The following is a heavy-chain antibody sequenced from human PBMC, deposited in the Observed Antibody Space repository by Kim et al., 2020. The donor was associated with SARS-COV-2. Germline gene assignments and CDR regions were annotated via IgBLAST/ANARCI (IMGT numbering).Heavy chain of an antibody. J-gene: IGHJ4*02. V-gene: IGHV1-69*13. CDR1: GGTFSSYA. CDR3: ARVPYDSSGYYPKYYFDY. Sequence: SVKVSCKASGGTFSSYAISWVRQAPGQGLEWMGGIIPIFGTANYAQKFQGRVTITADESTSTAYMELSSLRSEDTAVYYCARVPYDSSGYYPKYYFDYWGQGTLVTVSS. D-gene: IGHD3-22*01. CDR2: IIPIFGTA.